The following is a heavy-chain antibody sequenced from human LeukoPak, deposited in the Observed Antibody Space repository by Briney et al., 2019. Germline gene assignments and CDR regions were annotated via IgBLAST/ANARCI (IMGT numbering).Heavy chain of an antibody. J-gene: IGHJ4*02. V-gene: IGHV3-73*01. Sequence: GGSLRLSCAASGFTFSGSAIHWVRQASWKGREWVGRIRDKANSYATAYIASVKGRFTISRDDSKNTAYLQMSSLKTEDTAVYYCTRWDCTTTGCYPFDYWGQGTLVTVSS. CDR2: IRDKANSYAT. CDR1: GFTFSGSA. D-gene: IGHD2-2*01. CDR3: TRWDCTTTGCYPFDY.